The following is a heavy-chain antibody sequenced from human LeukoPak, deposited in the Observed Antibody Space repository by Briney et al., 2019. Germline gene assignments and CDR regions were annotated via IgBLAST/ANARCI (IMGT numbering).Heavy chain of an antibody. V-gene: IGHV3-48*03. CDR2: ISGTGSTM. D-gene: IGHD3-22*01. Sequence: GGSLRLSCAASGFTFSSYGMNWVRQAPGKGLEWVSYISGTGSTMYYADSVKGRFTISRDNAKNSLYLQMNSLRDEDTAVYYCARSEGSGYYFIGAFDIWGQGTRVTVSS. J-gene: IGHJ3*02. CDR3: ARSEGSGYYFIGAFDI. CDR1: GFTFSSYG.